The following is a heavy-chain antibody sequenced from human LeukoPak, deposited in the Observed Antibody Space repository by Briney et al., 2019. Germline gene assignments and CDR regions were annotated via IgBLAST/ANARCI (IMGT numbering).Heavy chain of an antibody. J-gene: IGHJ5*02. CDR1: GFTFNDYY. CDR2: INIGGTNT. CDR3: ATDGAGFDT. V-gene: IGHV3-11*01. Sequence: PGGSLRLSCAASGFTFNDYYMSWIRQAPGKGLEWLSYINIGGTNTHYADSVKGRFTISRDNTKKSLYLEMNNLRAEDTAVYYCATDGAGFDTWGQGVLVTVSS.